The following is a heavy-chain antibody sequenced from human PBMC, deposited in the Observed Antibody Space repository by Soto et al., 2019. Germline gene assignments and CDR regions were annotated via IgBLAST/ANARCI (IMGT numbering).Heavy chain of an antibody. V-gene: IGHV3-30*04. CDR2: TSYDGKNK. D-gene: IGHD6-13*01. J-gene: IGHJ4*02. CDR3: ARERAIAATGIFYY. Sequence: LRLSCAASGFTSSNFVMHWVRHAPGKGLEWVAATSYDGKNKDHADSVKGRFTISRDNSKNTLYLQMNSLRHEDTAVYFCARERAIAATGIFYYWGQGTLVTVSS. CDR1: GFTSSNFV.